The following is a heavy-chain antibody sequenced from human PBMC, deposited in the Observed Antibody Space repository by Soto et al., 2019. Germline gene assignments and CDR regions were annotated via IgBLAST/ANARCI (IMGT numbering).Heavy chain of an antibody. CDR2: ISAYNGNT. Sequence: ASVKVSCKASGYTFTSYGISWVRQAPGQGLEWMGWISAYNGNTKYAQKFQGRVTITTDTSTSTAYMELRSLRSEDTAVYYCARADYGDLRWYYYYGMDVWGQGTTVTVSS. CDR3: ARADYGDLRWYYYYGMDV. CDR1: GYTFTSYG. V-gene: IGHV1-18*04. D-gene: IGHD4-17*01. J-gene: IGHJ6*02.